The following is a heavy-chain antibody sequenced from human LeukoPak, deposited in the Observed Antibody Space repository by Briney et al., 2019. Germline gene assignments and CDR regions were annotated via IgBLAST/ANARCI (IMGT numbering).Heavy chain of an antibody. J-gene: IGHJ4*02. V-gene: IGHV3-23*01. CDR1: GFAFTNYA. CDR2: ISGRGDYT. Sequence: GGSLRLSCAASGFAFTNYAMNWVRQAPGKGLHWVSTISGRGDYTYYADSVKGRFTISRDNSKNTLYLQMNSLRAEDTAVYYCAKGYTYGSDWGQGTLVTVSS. CDR3: AKGYTYGSD. D-gene: IGHD5-18*01.